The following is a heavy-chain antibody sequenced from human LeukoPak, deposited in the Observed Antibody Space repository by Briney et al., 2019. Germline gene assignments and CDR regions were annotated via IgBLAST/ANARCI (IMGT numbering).Heavy chain of an antibody. D-gene: IGHD2-2*01. Sequence: GGSLRLSXAASGFTFDDYAMHWVRQAPGKGLEWVSLISWDGGSTYYADSVKGRFTISRDNSKNSLYLQMNSLRAEDTALYYCAKDMGPADYYYYYMDVWGKGTTVTVSS. CDR2: ISWDGGST. CDR1: GFTFDDYA. CDR3: AKDMGPADYYYYYMDV. V-gene: IGHV3-43D*04. J-gene: IGHJ6*03.